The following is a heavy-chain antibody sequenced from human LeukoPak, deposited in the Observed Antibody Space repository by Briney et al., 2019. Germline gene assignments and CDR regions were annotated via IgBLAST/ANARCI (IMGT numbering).Heavy chain of an antibody. CDR1: GFTFSSYS. Sequence: GGSLRLSCAASGFTFSSYSMNWVRQAPGKGLEWISYISSSGSTINYADSVKGRFTISRDSAKNSLYLQMNSLRDEDTAVYYCARAEVGNGDYLFDYWGQGTLVTVSS. CDR3: ARAEVGNGDYLFDY. CDR2: ISSSGSTI. V-gene: IGHV3-48*02. J-gene: IGHJ4*02. D-gene: IGHD4-17*01.